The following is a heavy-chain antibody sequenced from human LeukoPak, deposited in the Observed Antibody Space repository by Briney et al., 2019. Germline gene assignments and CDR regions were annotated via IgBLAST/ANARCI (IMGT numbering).Heavy chain of an antibody. Sequence: GGSLRLSCAASGFTFSSYAMSWVRQAPGKGLEWVSAISGSGGSTYYADFVKGRITISRDNSKNTLYLQMNSLSAEDTAVYYCAKEELDCSSTSCYSLFFDYWGQGTLVTVSS. CDR1: GFTFSSYA. CDR3: AKEELDCSSTSCYSLFFDY. D-gene: IGHD2-2*01. V-gene: IGHV3-23*01. CDR2: ISGSGGST. J-gene: IGHJ4*02.